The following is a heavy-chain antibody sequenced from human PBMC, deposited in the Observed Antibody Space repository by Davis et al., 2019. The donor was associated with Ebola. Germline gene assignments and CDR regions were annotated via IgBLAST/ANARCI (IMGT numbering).Heavy chain of an antibody. J-gene: IGHJ5*01. CDR2: IYYSGST. V-gene: IGHV4-59*12. CDR1: GGSFSGYY. CDR3: ARTTKTNVEDSGLGYNFFDS. Sequence: MPSETLSLTCAVYGGSFSGYYWSWIRQPPGKGLEWIGYIYYSGSTNYNPSLKSRVTISVDSSKNQFSLKINSVTAADTAVYYCARTTKTNVEDSGLGYNFFDSWGQGTLVSVSS. D-gene: IGHD5-18*01.